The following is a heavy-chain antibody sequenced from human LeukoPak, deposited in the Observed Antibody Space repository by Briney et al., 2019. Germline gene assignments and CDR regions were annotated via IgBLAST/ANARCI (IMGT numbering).Heavy chain of an antibody. V-gene: IGHV3-23*01. J-gene: IGHJ4*02. D-gene: IGHD1-26*01. CDR1: GFTFSSSA. CDR2: ISGSGGST. CDR3: EKGQRWELHWGRYFDY. Sequence: GGSLRLSCAVSGFTFSSSANAWARQAPGKGLEWVSGISGSGGSTNYADSVKGRFTISRDNSKNALNLQMNSLRAEDTAVYYCEKGQRWELHWGRYFDYWGQGTLVTVSS.